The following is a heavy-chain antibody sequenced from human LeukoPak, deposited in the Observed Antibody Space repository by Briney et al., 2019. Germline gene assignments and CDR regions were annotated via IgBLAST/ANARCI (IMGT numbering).Heavy chain of an antibody. D-gene: IGHD2-2*01. CDR3: ARGPALGYCSSTSCYQGDV. V-gene: IGHV3-11*04. CDR2: ISSSGSTI. CDR1: GFTCSDYY. J-gene: IGHJ6*04. Sequence: GGSLRLSCAASGFTCSDYYMSWIRQAPGKGLEWVSYISSSGSTIYYADSVKGRFTISRDNAKNSLYLQMNSLRAEDTAVYYCARGPALGYCSSTSCYQGDVWGKGTTVTVSS.